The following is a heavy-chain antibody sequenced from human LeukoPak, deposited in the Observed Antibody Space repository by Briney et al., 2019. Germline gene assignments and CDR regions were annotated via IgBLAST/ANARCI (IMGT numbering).Heavy chain of an antibody. J-gene: IGHJ1*01. CDR2: ISGSGGST. CDR3: AKTLMDPRSGATHCFQH. D-gene: IGHD1-26*01. Sequence: GGSLRLSCAASGFTFSSYAMSWVRQAPGKGLEWVSAISGSGGSTYYADSVKGRFTISRDNSKNTLYLQMNSLRAEDTAVYYCAKTLMDPRSGATHCFQHWGQGTLVTVSS. V-gene: IGHV3-23*01. CDR1: GFTFSSYA.